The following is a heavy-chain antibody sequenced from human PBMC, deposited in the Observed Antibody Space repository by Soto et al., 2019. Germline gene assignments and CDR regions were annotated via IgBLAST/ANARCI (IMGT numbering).Heavy chain of an antibody. CDR1: GYTFTSYD. Sequence: QGQLVQSGAEVKKPGASVKVSCKASGYTFTSYDINWVRQATGQGLEWMGWMNPNSGNTVYAQKSQDRVTMTTNTSISTAYMELSSLRSEDTAVYYCARERNMYGMDVWGQGTTVTVSS. CDR2: MNPNSGNT. D-gene: IGHD1-1*01. V-gene: IGHV1-8*01. CDR3: ARERNMYGMDV. J-gene: IGHJ6*02.